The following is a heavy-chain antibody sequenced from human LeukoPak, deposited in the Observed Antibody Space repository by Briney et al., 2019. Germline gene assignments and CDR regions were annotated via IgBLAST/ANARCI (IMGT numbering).Heavy chain of an antibody. J-gene: IGHJ4*02. Sequence: SQTLSLTCTVSGASINSGTYYWTWIRQPAGKGLEWIGRIYSSGSTDYNPSLKSRVTISVDTSKNQFSLKLSSVTAADTAVYYCASGYNWNYILGRWGQGALVTVSS. CDR3: ASGYNWNYILGR. V-gene: IGHV4-61*02. CDR1: GASINSGTYY. D-gene: IGHD1-7*01. CDR2: IYSSGST.